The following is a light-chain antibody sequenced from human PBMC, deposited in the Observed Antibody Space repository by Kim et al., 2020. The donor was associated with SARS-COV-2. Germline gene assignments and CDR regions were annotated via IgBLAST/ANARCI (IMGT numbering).Light chain of an antibody. CDR3: LQDYNYPRT. Sequence: ATQMTQSPSSLSASVGERVIITCRASQGIRNDLGWYQQKPGKAPKLLIYGASNLQSGVPSRFSGSGSGTDFTLTISSLYPEDCATYYCLQDYNYPRTFGQGTKVELK. J-gene: IGKJ1*01. CDR2: GAS. CDR1: QGIRND. V-gene: IGKV1-6*01.